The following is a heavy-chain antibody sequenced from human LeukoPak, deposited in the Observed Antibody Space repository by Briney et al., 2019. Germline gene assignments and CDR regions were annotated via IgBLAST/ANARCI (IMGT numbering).Heavy chain of an antibody. CDR3: ARGKNIVVVTGTLTIFDY. J-gene: IGHJ4*02. V-gene: IGHV4-59*01. CDR2: IYYSGST. D-gene: IGHD2-21*02. Sequence: PSETLSLTCTVSGGSISSYYWSWLRQPPGRGLEWIGYIYYSGSTNYNPSLKSRVTISVDTSKNQFSLKLSSVTAADTAVYYCARGKNIVVVTGTLTIFDYWGQGTLVTASS. CDR1: GGSISSYY.